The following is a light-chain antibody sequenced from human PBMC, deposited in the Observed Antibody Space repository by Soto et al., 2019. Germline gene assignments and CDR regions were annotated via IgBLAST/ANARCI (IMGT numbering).Light chain of an antibody. CDR1: RSARSS. Sequence: EILITQSPATLSVSTGERATLSCRASRSARSSLDWYQQKPGQAPSLLIYGASTRATGIPARFSGSGSGTEVTLTISSLQSEDFAVYNCQQYNNWPWTFGQGTKVDI. V-gene: IGKV3-15*01. CDR2: GAS. CDR3: QQYNNWPWT. J-gene: IGKJ1*01.